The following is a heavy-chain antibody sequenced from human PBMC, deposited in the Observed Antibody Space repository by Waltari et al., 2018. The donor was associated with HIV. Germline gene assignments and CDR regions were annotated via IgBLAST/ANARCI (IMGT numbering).Heavy chain of an antibody. J-gene: IGHJ6*02. CDR3: ARVSRGFGVVSYYYYGMDV. V-gene: IGHV3-23*01. Sequence: EVQLLESGGGLVQPGGSLRLSCAASGFTFSSYAMNWVRQAPGKGLEWVSAISGSGSSTYYADSVKGRFTISRDNSKNTLYLQMNSLRAEDTAVYYCARVSRGFGVVSYYYYGMDVWGQGTTVTVSS. D-gene: IGHD3-3*01. CDR1: GFTFSSYA. CDR2: ISGSGSST.